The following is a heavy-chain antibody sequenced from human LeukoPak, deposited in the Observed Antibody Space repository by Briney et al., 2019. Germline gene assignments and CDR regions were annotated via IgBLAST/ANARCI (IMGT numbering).Heavy chain of an antibody. CDR1: GFTVSSNY. V-gene: IGHV3-53*01. CDR3: ARDGCSGGSCYTPREYYYYGMDV. D-gene: IGHD2-15*01. Sequence: PGGSLRLSCAASGFTVSSNYMSWVRQAPGKGLEWVSVIYSGGSTYYAGSVKGRFTISRDNSKNTLYLQMNSLRAEDTAVYYCARDGCSGGSCYTPREYYYYGMDVWGKGTTVTVSS. J-gene: IGHJ6*04. CDR2: IYSGGST.